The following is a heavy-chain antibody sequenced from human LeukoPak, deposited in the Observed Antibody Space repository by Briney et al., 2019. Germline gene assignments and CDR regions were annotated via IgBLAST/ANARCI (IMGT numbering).Heavy chain of an antibody. CDR3: AKDRPHGSSDWYPFDL. J-gene: IGHJ2*01. CDR1: GXSFSGYY. Sequence: PSETLSLTCAVYGXSFSGYYGSWIRQPPGKGLEWIGYIYYSGSTNYNPSLKSRVTISVDTSNNQFSLKLSSVTAADTAVYYCAKDRPHGSSDWYPFDLWGRGTLVTVSS. CDR2: IYYSGST. V-gene: IGHV4-59*01. D-gene: IGHD2-21*02.